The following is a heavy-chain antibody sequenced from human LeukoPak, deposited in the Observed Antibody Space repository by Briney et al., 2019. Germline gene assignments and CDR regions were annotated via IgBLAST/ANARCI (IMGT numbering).Heavy chain of an antibody. J-gene: IGHJ4*02. V-gene: IGHV3-30*18. CDR3: AKDITIFGVVPDH. CDR1: GFTFSSYG. Sequence: GGSLRLSCAASGFTFSSYGMHWVRQAPGKGLEWVAVMSYDGSNKYYADSVKGRFTISRDNSKNTLYLQMNSLRAEDTAVYYCAKDITIFGVVPDHWGQGTLVTVSS. CDR2: MSYDGSNK. D-gene: IGHD3-3*01.